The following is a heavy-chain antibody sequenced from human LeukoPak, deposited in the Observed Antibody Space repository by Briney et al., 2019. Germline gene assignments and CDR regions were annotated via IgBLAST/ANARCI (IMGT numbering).Heavy chain of an antibody. V-gene: IGHV3-23*01. CDR3: AKLRNLAGRAFDY. D-gene: IGHD6-19*01. CDR2: ISGSGGST. J-gene: IGHJ4*02. Sequence: GGSLRLSCAASGFTFSSYAMSWVRQAPGKGLEWVSAISGSGGSTYYADSVKGRFTISRDNSKNTPYLQMNSLRADDTAVYYCAKLRNLAGRAFDYWGQGTLVTVSS. CDR1: GFTFSSYA.